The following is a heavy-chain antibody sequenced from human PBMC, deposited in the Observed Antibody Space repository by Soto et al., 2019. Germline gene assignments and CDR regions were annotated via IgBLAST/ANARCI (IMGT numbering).Heavy chain of an antibody. Sequence: PSETLSLTCTVSGGSISSYYWSWIRQPPGKGLEWIGYIYYSGSTNYNPSLKSRVTISVDTSKNQFSLKLSSVTAADTAVYYCASTGVTTGAHFDYWGQGTLVTVSS. J-gene: IGHJ4*02. V-gene: IGHV4-59*01. D-gene: IGHD4-17*01. CDR3: ASTGVTTGAHFDY. CDR2: IYYSGST. CDR1: GGSISSYY.